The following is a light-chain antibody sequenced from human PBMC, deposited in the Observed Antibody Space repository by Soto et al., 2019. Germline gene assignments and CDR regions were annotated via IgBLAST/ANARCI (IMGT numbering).Light chain of an antibody. J-gene: IGKJ4*01. CDR1: QDISGW. V-gene: IGKV1-12*01. Sequence: IQMTQSPSSVSASVGDRVTITCRASQDISGWLAWYQQKPGRAPKLLIYAASSLQSGVPTRFAGNGSGTSFTLTISSLHPEDFATYYCLQTYSIPLTFGGGTKV. CDR3: LQTYSIPLT. CDR2: AAS.